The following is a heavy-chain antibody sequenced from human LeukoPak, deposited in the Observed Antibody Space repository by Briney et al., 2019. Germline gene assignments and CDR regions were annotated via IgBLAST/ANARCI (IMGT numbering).Heavy chain of an antibody. J-gene: IGHJ5*02. D-gene: IGHD2-15*01. CDR3: ARDAYCSGGSCYGDWFDP. CDR2: INTDGSST. CDR1: GFTFSSYW. Sequence: GGSLRLSCAASGFTFSSYWMHWVRQAPGKGLVWVSRINTDGSSTSYADSVKGRFTISRDNAKNTLYLQMNSLRAEDTAVYYCARDAYCSGGSCYGDWFDPWGQGTLVTVSS. V-gene: IGHV3-74*01.